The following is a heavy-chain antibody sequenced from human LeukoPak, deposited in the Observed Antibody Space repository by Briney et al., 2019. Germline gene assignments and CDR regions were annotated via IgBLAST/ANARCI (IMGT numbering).Heavy chain of an antibody. CDR3: AKDRKSCYFDY. CDR1: GFTFSSYG. CDR2: ISYDGSNK. V-gene: IGHV3-30*18. Sequence: GRSLRLSCAASGFTFSSYGMHWVRQAPGKGLEWVAVISYDGSNKYYADSVKGRFTISRDNSKNTLYLQMNSLRAEDTAVYYCAKDRKSCYFDYWGQGTLVTVSS. J-gene: IGHJ4*02. D-gene: IGHD1-26*01.